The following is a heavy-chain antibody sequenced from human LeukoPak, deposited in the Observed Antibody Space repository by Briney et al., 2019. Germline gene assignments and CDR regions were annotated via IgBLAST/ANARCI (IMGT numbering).Heavy chain of an antibody. CDR3: AKERDAFDI. J-gene: IGHJ3*02. Sequence: GGSLRLSCAASGFTFSRDWMHWVRQAPGKGLEWVAVISYDGSNKYYADSVKGRFTISRDNSKNTLYLQMNSLRAEDTAVYYCAKERDAFDIWGQGTMVTVSS. CDR2: ISYDGSNK. CDR1: GFTFSRDW. V-gene: IGHV3-30*18.